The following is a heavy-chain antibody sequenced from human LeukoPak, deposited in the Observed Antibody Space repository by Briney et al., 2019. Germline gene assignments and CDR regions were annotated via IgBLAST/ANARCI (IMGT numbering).Heavy chain of an antibody. V-gene: IGHV4-59*01. CDR3: ARFHPGGYYTEFDY. CDR1: GGSISSYY. Sequence: SETLSLTCTVSGGSISSYYWSWIRQPPGKGLEWIGYIYYSGSTNYNPSLKSRVTISVDTSKNQFSLKLSSVTAADTAVYYCARFHPGGYYTEFDYWGQGTLVTVSS. J-gene: IGHJ4*02. CDR2: IYYSGST. D-gene: IGHD3-22*01.